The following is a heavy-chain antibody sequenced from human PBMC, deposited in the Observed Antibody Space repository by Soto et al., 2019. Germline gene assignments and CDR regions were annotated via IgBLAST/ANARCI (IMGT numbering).Heavy chain of an antibody. CDR1: GYTFAYYG. V-gene: IGHV1-18*01. Sequence: QAQLVQSGAEVKQTGASVKVSCQAAGYTFAYYGISWVRQAPGQGLEWVGWIGPYNGNTNYAQNLQDRVTMTTDTSTNTAYMELRSLRSDDTALYYCARCYCTVGSCYTCWHFDLWGRGTLLTVSS. CDR3: ARCYCTVGSCYTCWHFDL. J-gene: IGHJ2*01. D-gene: IGHD2-15*01. CDR2: IGPYNGNT.